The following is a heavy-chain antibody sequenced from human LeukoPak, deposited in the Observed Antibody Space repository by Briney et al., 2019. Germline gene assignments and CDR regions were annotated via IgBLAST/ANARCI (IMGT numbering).Heavy chain of an antibody. V-gene: IGHV1-3*01. CDR2: INAGNGNT. J-gene: IGHJ4*02. Sequence: ASVKVSCKASGYTFTSYAMHWVRQAPGQRLEWMGWINAGNGNTKYSQKFQGRVTITRDTSASTAYMELSSLRSEDTAVYCCARDQGSYYFFDYWGQGTLVTVSS. CDR3: ARDQGSYYFFDY. D-gene: IGHD1-26*01. CDR1: GYTFTSYA.